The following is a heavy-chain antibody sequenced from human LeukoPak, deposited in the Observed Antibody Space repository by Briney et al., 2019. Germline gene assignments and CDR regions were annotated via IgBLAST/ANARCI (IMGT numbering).Heavy chain of an antibody. CDR3: EKDVGGSYAFDY. D-gene: IGHD1-26*01. V-gene: IGHV3-64D*09. CDR2: INDNGGRT. Sequence: GGSLRLSCSASGFTFSRYAMHWVRQAPGKGLEYVSGINDNGGRTHYGDSVKGRFSISRDNSKNTLHLQMSTLRAEDTALYYCEKDVGGSYAFDYWGKGILVTVAS. CDR1: GFTFSRYA. J-gene: IGHJ4*02.